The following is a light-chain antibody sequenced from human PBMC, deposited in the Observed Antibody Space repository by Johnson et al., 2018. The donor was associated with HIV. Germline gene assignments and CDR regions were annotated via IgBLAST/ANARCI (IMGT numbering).Light chain of an antibody. CDR3: GTWDNGLSAPYV. J-gene: IGLJ1*01. Sequence: QSVLTQPPSVSAAPGQKVTISCSGSSSNIGNNYVSWYQQLPGTAPKLLIYDNNERPSGIPDRFSGSKSGTSATLGITGLQTGDEADYYCGTWDNGLSAPYVFGTGTKVTVL. CDR1: SSNIGNNY. CDR2: DNN. V-gene: IGLV1-51*01.